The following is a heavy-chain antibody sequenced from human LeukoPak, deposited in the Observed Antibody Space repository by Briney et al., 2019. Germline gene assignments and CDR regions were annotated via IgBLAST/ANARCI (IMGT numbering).Heavy chain of an antibody. CDR2: ISYDGSNK. CDR3: AKLISSSPHHFDY. D-gene: IGHD6-13*01. Sequence: GGSLRLSCAASGFTFSNYAMHWVRQAPGKGLEWVAVISYDGSNKFYADSVKGRFTISRDNSKNTLYLQMNSLRTEDTAVYYCAKLISSSPHHFDYWGQGTLVTVSS. V-gene: IGHV3-30*18. CDR1: GFTFSNYA. J-gene: IGHJ4*02.